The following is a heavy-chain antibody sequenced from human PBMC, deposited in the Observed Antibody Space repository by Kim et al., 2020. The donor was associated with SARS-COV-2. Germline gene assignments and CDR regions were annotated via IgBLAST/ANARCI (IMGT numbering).Heavy chain of an antibody. CDR1: GFTFSTYA. CDR3: ARDQGVNGDLGFDY. V-gene: IGHV3-30*04. J-gene: IGHJ4*02. CDR2: ISYDGSNK. D-gene: IGHD7-27*01. Sequence: GGSLRLSCAASGFTFSTYAIHWVRQAPGKGLEWVAVISYDGSNKYYADSVKGRFTISTDNSKSTLYLQMNSLRAGDTAVYYCARDQGVNGDLGFDYWGQGTLVTVSS.